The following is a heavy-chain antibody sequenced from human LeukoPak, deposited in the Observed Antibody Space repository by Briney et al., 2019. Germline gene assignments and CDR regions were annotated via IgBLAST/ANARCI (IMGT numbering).Heavy chain of an antibody. Sequence: PGGSLRLSCAAAGFTFIRYSMNWVRQDAGRGLEWDSYISNNNSTIYYADSVKGRFTISRNNAKNSLFLQMNSLRDEDTAVYYCARELSAGTTGLDVWGQGTTVTVSS. D-gene: IGHD1-1*01. CDR3: ARELSAGTTGLDV. CDR2: ISNNNSTI. CDR1: GFTFIRYS. J-gene: IGHJ6*02. V-gene: IGHV3-48*02.